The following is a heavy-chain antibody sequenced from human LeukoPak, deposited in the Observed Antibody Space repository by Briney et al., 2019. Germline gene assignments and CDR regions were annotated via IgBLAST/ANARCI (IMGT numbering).Heavy chain of an antibody. CDR3: ARGYYGSGSYIDY. Sequence: SETLSLTCAVYGGSFSGYYWSWIRQPPGKGLEWIGEINHGGSTNYNPSLKSRVTISVDTSKNQFSLKLSSVTAADTAVYYCARGYYGSGSYIDYWGQGTLVTVSS. CDR2: INHGGST. D-gene: IGHD3-10*01. V-gene: IGHV4-34*01. CDR1: GGSFSGYY. J-gene: IGHJ4*02.